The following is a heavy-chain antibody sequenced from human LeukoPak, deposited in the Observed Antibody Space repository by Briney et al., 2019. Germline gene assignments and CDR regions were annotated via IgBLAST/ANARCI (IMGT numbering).Heavy chain of an antibody. V-gene: IGHV4-59*12. CDR1: GGSISSYY. Sequence: SETLSLTCTVSGGSISSYYWSWIRQPPGKGLEWIGYIYYSGSTNYNPSLKSRVTISVDTSKNQFSLKLSSVTAADTAVYYCARDLLAAAGPYYYGMDVWGQGTTVTVSS. J-gene: IGHJ6*02. D-gene: IGHD6-13*01. CDR2: IYYSGST. CDR3: ARDLLAAAGPYYYGMDV.